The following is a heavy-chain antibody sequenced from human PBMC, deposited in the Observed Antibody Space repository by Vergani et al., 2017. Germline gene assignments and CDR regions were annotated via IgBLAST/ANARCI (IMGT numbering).Heavy chain of an antibody. CDR3: AKGGAQGDDAFDI. CDR2: ISWNSGSI. D-gene: IGHD3-16*01. Sequence: EVQLVESGGGLVQPGRSLRLSCAASGFTFDDYAMHWVRPAPGKGLEWVSGISWNSGSIGDADSVKDRFTISRDNAKNSLYLQMNSLRAEDTALYYCAKGGAQGDDAFDIWGQGTMVTVSS. J-gene: IGHJ3*02. V-gene: IGHV3-9*01. CDR1: GFTFDDYA.